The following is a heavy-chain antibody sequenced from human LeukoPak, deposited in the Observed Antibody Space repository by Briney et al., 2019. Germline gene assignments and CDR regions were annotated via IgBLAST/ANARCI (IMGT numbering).Heavy chain of an antibody. V-gene: IGHV3-23*01. J-gene: IGHJ4*02. D-gene: IGHD2-8*01. Sequence: GGSLRLSCAASGFTFSNYAMSWVRQAPGKGLEWVSTISGSGDSTYYADSVKGRFTISRDNSKNTLNLQMNSLRVEDTAVYCCAKSNGLDYWGQGTLVTVSS. CDR2: ISGSGDST. CDR3: AKSNGLDY. CDR1: GFTFSNYA.